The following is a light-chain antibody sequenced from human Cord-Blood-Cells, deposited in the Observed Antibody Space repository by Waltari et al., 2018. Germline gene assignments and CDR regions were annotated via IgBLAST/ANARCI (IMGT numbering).Light chain of an antibody. CDR2: HES. V-gene: IGLV3-1*01. CDR1: TLGDKY. CDR3: QAWDSSTVV. Sequence: SYELTQPPSVSVSPGQTASITCSGDTLGDKYACWYPQKPAQSPVLVIYHESKRPSGSPGRIAGTNSGNTATLTISGTQAMDEADYYCQAWDSSTVVFGGGTKLTVL. J-gene: IGLJ2*01.